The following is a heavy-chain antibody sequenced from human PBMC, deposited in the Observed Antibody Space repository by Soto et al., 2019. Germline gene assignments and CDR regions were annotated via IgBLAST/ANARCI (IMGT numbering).Heavy chain of an antibody. CDR3: ARARSTYIHDAFDI. Sequence: PSETLSLTCSVSDDSINSDKYYWGWIRQPPGKGLEWIGSIYYRGNAYYNPSLQTRVTISLDKSKSQFSLKLSSVTAADTAVYYCARARSTYIHDAFDIWGQGTMVTVSS. CDR1: DDSINSDKYY. J-gene: IGHJ3*02. CDR2: IYYRGNA. V-gene: IGHV4-39*01.